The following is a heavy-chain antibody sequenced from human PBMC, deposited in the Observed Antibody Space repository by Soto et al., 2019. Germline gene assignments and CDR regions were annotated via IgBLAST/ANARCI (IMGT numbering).Heavy chain of an antibody. CDR2: IYDSGST. V-gene: IGHV4-59*13. CDR1: GASFSHFY. J-gene: IGHJ3*02. CDR3: AASYYATLTGHFAFDI. Sequence: SETLSLTXTVSGASFSHFYWSWIRQAPGKGLEWLGYIYDSGSTNYNPSVKSRVTMSVDTSKTQFSLDLGSVTAADTAVYFCAASYYATLTGHFAFDIWGHGTMVTVSS. D-gene: IGHD3-9*01.